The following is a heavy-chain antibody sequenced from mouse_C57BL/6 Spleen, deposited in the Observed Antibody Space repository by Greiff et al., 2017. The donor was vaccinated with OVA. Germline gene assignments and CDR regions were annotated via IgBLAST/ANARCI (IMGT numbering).Heavy chain of an antibody. CDR2: IDPATGNT. V-gene: IGHV14-3*01. Sequence: EVQLQQPVAELVRPGASVKLSCKASGFTITNTYMHWVKQRPGQGLEWIGRIDPATGNTKYTPKFTGKATMTVDTSSSTAYLHLSSLTSEDTANYYCARGLRPSAMDYWGQGTSVTVSS. J-gene: IGHJ4*01. CDR3: ARGLRPSAMDY. D-gene: IGHD3-1*01. CDR1: GFTITNTY.